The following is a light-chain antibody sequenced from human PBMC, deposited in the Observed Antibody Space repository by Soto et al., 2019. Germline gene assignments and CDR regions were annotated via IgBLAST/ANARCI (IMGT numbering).Light chain of an antibody. CDR2: EVS. Sequence: QSARTQPASVSGSPGQSITISCTGTSSDVGGYNYVSWYQQHPGKAPKLMIYEVSNRPSGVSNRFSGSKSGNTASLTISGLQAEDEADYYCSSYRSSSTPLIFGTGTKLTVL. CDR1: SSDVGGYNY. J-gene: IGLJ1*01. CDR3: SSYRSSSTPLI. V-gene: IGLV2-14*01.